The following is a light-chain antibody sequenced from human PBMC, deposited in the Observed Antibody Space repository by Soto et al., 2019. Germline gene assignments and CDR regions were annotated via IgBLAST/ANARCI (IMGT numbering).Light chain of an antibody. J-gene: IGKJ5*01. CDR2: AAS. Sequence: VLTQSPSTLSVSPGDRATLSCRASQSVSSYSAWYQQKPGQAPSLLIYAASNRATGVPARFSGTGSGTDFTLTNISLDPEAFAVYYCQVCTNGSIAFGRGTRLETK. CDR3: QVCTNGSIA. CDR1: QSVSSY. V-gene: IGKV3-11*01.